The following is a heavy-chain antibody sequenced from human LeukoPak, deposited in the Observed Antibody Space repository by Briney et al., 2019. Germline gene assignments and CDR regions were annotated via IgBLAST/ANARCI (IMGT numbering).Heavy chain of an antibody. J-gene: IGHJ4*02. Sequence: QPGGSLRLSCVASGFTFSSYAMHWVRQAPGKGLEWVAVLSYYGSNKYYADSVKGRFTISRDNSKNTLYLQMNSLRAEDTAVYYCARDQREVLRYFDWLPPLDYWGQGTLVTVSS. V-gene: IGHV3-30-3*01. CDR1: GFTFSSYA. D-gene: IGHD3-9*01. CDR2: LSYYGSNK. CDR3: ARDQREVLRYFDWLPPLDY.